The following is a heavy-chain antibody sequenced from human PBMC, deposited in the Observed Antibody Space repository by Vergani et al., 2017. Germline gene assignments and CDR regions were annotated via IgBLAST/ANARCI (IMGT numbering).Heavy chain of an antibody. Sequence: VQLQESGPGLVKPSETLSLTCTVSGGSISSYYWSWIRQPPGKGLEWIGYIYYSGSTNYNPSLKSRVTISVDASKNQFSLKLSSVTAADTAVYYCARGDGYNYWYFDLWGRGTLVTVSS. J-gene: IGHJ2*01. D-gene: IGHD5-24*01. CDR2: IYYSGST. CDR1: GGSISSYY. CDR3: ARGDGYNYWYFDL. V-gene: IGHV4-59*01.